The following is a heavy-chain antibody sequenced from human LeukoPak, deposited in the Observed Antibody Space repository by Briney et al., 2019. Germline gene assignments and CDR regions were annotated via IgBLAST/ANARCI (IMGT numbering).Heavy chain of an antibody. CDR2: ISSSSSTI. Sequence: PGGSLRLSCAASGFDFKNTYMSWARQAPGKGLEWVSYISSSSSTIYYSDSLKGRFTISRDNAKNSLYLQMNSLRAEDTAVYYCATGGGPGWFGELFRGYFFDYWGQGTLVTVSS. D-gene: IGHD3-10*01. CDR3: ATGGGPGWFGELFRGYFFDY. V-gene: IGHV3-11*04. J-gene: IGHJ4*02. CDR1: GFDFKNTY.